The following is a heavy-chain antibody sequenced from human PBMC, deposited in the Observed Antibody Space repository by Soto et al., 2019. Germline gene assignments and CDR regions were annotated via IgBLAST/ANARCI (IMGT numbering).Heavy chain of an antibody. J-gene: IGHJ4*02. V-gene: IGHV1-18*01. CDR1: GYTFDIYG. CDR3: ARDRSYYYDSSGYPFDY. CDR2: VSADNGDT. Sequence: QIQLVQSGPEVKKPGASVKVSCKASGYTFDIYGISWVRQVPGQGPEWVGWVSADNGDTKYAQRMQGRVTLTTDRATSTAYMELRGLRSDDTAVYYCARDRSYYYDSSGYPFDYWGQGSLVTVSS. D-gene: IGHD3-22*01.